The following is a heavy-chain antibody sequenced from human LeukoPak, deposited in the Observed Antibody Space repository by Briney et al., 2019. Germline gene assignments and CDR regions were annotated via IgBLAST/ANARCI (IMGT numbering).Heavy chain of an antibody. Sequence: GGSLRLSCAASGMPFSSDAMSWVRQAPGKGLEWVSSISGSGGSTYYADSVKGRFTISRDNSKNTLYLQMNSLRAEDTAVYYCAKALLLWFGESPSAFDIWGQGTMVTVSS. J-gene: IGHJ3*02. CDR3: AKALLLWFGESPSAFDI. CDR1: GMPFSSDA. CDR2: ISGSGGST. V-gene: IGHV3-23*01. D-gene: IGHD3-10*01.